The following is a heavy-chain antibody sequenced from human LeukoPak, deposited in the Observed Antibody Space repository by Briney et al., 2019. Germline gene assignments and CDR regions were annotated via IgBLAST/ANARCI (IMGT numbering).Heavy chain of an antibody. CDR3: ARKVYHRFDY. V-gene: IGHV3-23*01. CDR1: GFIFAGYA. J-gene: IGHJ4*02. CDR2: ISTSGDNT. Sequence: PGGSLRLSCAASGFIFAGYAMTWVRQAPGKGLEWVSAISTSGDNTYYADSVRGRFTISRDNSKNTLYLQMNSLRADDTAVYYCARKVYHRFDYWGQGTLVTVSS. D-gene: IGHD2-2*01.